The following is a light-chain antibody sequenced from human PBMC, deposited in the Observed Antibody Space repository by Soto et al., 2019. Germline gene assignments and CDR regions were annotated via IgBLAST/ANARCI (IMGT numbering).Light chain of an antibody. CDR1: ESISSD. V-gene: IGKV3-15*01. Sequence: EIVMTQSPATLSVSPGDTATLSCRASESISSDLAWYQHKTGQAPRLLIYDASARVTAIPARFSGSGSGTDFTLTISSLQSEDFAVYYCQHYNKWPPITFGQGTRLEIK. CDR3: QHYNKWPPIT. J-gene: IGKJ5*01. CDR2: DAS.